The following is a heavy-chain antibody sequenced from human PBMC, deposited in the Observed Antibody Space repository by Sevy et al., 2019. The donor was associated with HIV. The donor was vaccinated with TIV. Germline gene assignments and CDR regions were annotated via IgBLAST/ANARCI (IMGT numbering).Heavy chain of an antibody. Sequence: GGSLRLSCAASGFTFSSYGMHWVRQAPGTGLEWVAVIWYDGGSKYYADSVKGRLTISRDNSKNTLFLQMNSLRAEDTAVYYCARDKLLPVMVTMVRGALSYYFDYWGQGTLVTVSS. D-gene: IGHD3-10*01. CDR2: IWYDGGSK. CDR1: GFTFSSYG. J-gene: IGHJ4*02. CDR3: ARDKLLPVMVTMVRGALSYYFDY. V-gene: IGHV3-33*01.